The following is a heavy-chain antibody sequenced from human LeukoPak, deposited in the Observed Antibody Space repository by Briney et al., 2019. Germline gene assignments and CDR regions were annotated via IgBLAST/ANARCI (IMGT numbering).Heavy chain of an antibody. CDR1: GYTFTGYH. V-gene: IGHV1-2*02. D-gene: IGHD6-19*01. CDR3: ASRSSGWYYYGMDV. CDR2: INPNSGGT. Sequence: ASVKVSCKASGYTFTGYHMHWVRQAPGQGLEWMGWINPNSGGTNYAQKFQGRVTMTRDTSISTAYMELSRLRSDDTAVYYCASRSSGWYYYGMDVWGQGTTVTVSS. J-gene: IGHJ6*02.